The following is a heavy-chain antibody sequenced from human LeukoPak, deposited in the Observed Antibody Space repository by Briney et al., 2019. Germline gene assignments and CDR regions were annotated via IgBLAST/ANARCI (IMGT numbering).Heavy chain of an antibody. J-gene: IGHJ4*02. CDR1: GGTFSSYA. V-gene: IGHV1-69*04. CDR3: ARVSVVGATPVDY. CDR2: IIPILGIA. Sequence: ASVKVSCKASGGTFSSYAISWVRQAPGQGLEWMGRIIPILGIANYAQKFQGRVTITADKSTSTAYMELSSLRSEDTAVYYCARVSVVGATPVDYWGQGTLVTVSS. D-gene: IGHD1-26*01.